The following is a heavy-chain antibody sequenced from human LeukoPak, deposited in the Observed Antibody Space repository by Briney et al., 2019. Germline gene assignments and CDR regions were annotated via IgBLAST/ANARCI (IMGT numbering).Heavy chain of an antibody. Sequence: GGSLRLSCAASGFTFSSYGMHWVRQAPGKGLEWGAVISYDGSNKDYADSVKGRFTISRDNSKNTLYLQMNSLRAEDTAVYYCANTHPFLTGFRRAGFGYWGQGTLVTVSS. CDR3: ANTHPFLTGFRRAGFGY. J-gene: IGHJ4*02. V-gene: IGHV3-30*18. CDR2: ISYDGSNK. CDR1: GFTFSSYG. D-gene: IGHD3-9*01.